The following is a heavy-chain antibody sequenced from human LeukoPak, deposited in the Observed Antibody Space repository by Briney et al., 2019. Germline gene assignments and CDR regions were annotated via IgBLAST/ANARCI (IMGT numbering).Heavy chain of an antibody. V-gene: IGHV1-8*01. CDR1: GYTFTSYD. D-gene: IGHD3-3*01. CDR3: ARGKTEPRYDFWSGYRYYYYGMDV. J-gene: IGHJ6*02. Sequence: ASVKVSCKASGYTFTSYDINWVRQAIGQGLEWMGWMNPNSGNTGYAQKFQGRVTMTRNTSISTAYMELSSLRSEDTAVYYCARGKTEPRYDFWSGYRYYYYGMDVWGQGTTVTVSS. CDR2: MNPNSGNT.